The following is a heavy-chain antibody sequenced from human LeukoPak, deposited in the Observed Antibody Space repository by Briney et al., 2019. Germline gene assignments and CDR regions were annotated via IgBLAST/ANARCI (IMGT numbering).Heavy chain of an antibody. CDR1: GYTFTSHG. CDR2: ISAYNGNT. J-gene: IGHJ4*02. Sequence: AAVKVSCKASGYTFTSHGISWVRQAPGQGLEWMGLISAYNGNTNNAQKLQGRVTMTTDTSTSTAYMELRSLRSDDTAVYYCARVKDGGYDDEEDYWGQGTLVTVSS. V-gene: IGHV1-18*04. D-gene: IGHD5-12*01. CDR3: ARVKDGGYDDEEDY.